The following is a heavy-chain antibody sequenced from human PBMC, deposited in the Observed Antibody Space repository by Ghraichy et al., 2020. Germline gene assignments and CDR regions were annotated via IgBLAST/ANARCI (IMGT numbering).Heavy chain of an antibody. CDR3: ARDQRGYYESSGYSDH. Sequence: GGSLRLSCAASGFTFSTYTMDWVRQVPGKGLEWVSSISRSGIYMYYADSVKGRFTISRDNAKNSLFLQMNSLRVEDTAVYYCARDQRGYYESSGYSDHWGQGTLVTVSS. CDR1: GFTFSTYT. D-gene: IGHD3-22*01. V-gene: IGHV3-21*01. J-gene: IGHJ5*02. CDR2: ISRSGIYM.